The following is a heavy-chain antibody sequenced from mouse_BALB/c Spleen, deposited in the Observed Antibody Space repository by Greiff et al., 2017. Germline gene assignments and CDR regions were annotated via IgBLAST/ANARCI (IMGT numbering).Heavy chain of an antibody. CDR3: ARATGTRDYFDY. Sequence: EVHLVESGGDLVKPGGSLKLSCAASGFTFSSYGMSWVRQTPDKRLEWVATISSGGSYTYYPDSVKGRFTISRDNAKNTLYLQMSSLKSEDTAMYYCARATGTRDYFDYWGQGTTLTVSS. CDR1: GFTFSSYG. J-gene: IGHJ2*01. D-gene: IGHD4-1*01. V-gene: IGHV5-6*01. CDR2: ISSGGSYT.